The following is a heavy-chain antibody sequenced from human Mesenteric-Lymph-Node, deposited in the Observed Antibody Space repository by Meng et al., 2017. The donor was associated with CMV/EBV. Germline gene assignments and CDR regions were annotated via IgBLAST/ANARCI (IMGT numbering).Heavy chain of an antibody. CDR1: GFAVIDSY. CDR3: ANGRAARIGV. Sequence: GESLKISCAASGFAVIDSYMSWVRQPPGKGLEWVSVIFAGETTYYADAVKGRFTISRDNSKNTLYLQLNSLRVEDTAVYFCANGRAARIGVWGQGTLVTVSS. CDR2: IFAGETT. D-gene: IGHD6-6*01. V-gene: IGHV3-53*01. J-gene: IGHJ4*02.